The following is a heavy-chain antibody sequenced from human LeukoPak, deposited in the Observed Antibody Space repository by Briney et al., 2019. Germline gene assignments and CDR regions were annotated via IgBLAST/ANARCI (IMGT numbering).Heavy chain of an antibody. V-gene: IGHV4-30-4*01. CDR3: ARVALGATLRHYYYYYGMDV. D-gene: IGHD1-26*01. Sequence: PSQTLSLTCTVSGGSISSGDYYWSWIRQPPGKGLEWIGYIYYSGSTNYNPSLKSRVTISVDTSKNQFSLKLSSVTAADTAVYYCARVALGATLRHYYYYYGMDVWGQGTTVTVSS. CDR1: GGSISSGDYY. CDR2: IYYSGST. J-gene: IGHJ6*02.